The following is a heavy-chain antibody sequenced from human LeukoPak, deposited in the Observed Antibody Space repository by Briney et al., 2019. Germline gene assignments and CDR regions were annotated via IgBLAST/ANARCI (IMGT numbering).Heavy chain of an antibody. CDR1: GYTFTSYG. CDR3: ARHLGYYSSYYYMDV. Sequence: ASVKVSFKGSGYTFTSYGISWVRQAPAQGIGWMGLISAYNGNTNNAQKLQGRVTLTTDTTTSTAYMERRSLRSDDTAVYYCARHLGYYSSYYYMDVWGKGTTVTVSS. CDR2: ISAYNGNT. D-gene: IGHD3-3*01. V-gene: IGHV1-18*01. J-gene: IGHJ6*03.